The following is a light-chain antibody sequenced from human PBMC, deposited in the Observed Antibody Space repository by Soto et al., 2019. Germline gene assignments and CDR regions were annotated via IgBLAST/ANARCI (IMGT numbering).Light chain of an antibody. Sequence: DIQMTQSPSSLSASIGDRVTITCRASQGIRNDLAWYQQKPGRVPKLLIYAASTLQSGVPSRFSGSGSGTDFTLTISSLQPEDVATYYCQQRSNWPLTFGGGTKVDIK. CDR1: QGIRND. CDR2: AAS. CDR3: QQRSNWPLT. J-gene: IGKJ4*01. V-gene: IGKV1-27*01.